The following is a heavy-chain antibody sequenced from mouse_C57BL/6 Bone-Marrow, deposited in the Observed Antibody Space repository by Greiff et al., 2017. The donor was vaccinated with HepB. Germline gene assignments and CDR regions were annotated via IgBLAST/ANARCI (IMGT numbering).Heavy chain of an antibody. CDR3: AITPLFITTVVYAMDY. J-gene: IGHJ4*01. CDR2: IHPSDSDT. V-gene: IGHV1-74*01. Sequence: QVQLQQPGAELVKPGASVKLSCKASGYTFTSYWMHWVKQRPGRGLEWIGRIHPSDSDTNYNQKFKGKATLTVDKSSSTAYMQLSSLTSEDSAVYYCAITPLFITTVVYAMDYWGQGTSVTVSS. D-gene: IGHD1-1*01. CDR1: GYTFTSYW.